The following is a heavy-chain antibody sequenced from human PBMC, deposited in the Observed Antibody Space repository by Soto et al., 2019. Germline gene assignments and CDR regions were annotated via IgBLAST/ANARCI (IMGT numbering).Heavy chain of an antibody. J-gene: IGHJ4*02. CDR2: VKSNTDGGTT. V-gene: IGHV3-15*01. CDR3: TTSPPYYNDY. CDR1: GFTFSNAW. Sequence: PGGSLRLSCAASGFTFSNAWMSWVRQAPGKGLEWLGRVKSNTDGGTTDYAAPVKGRLTISRDDSKNTLYLQMNSLKTEDTAVYYCTTSPPYYNDYWGQGTLVTVSS. D-gene: IGHD3-10*01.